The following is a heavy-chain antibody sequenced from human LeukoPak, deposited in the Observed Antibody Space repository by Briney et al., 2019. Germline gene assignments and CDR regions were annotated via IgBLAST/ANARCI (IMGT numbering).Heavy chain of an antibody. V-gene: IGHV1-18*01. Sequence: RASVKVSCKASGYTFSNYGITWVRQAPGQGLEWMGWISAYNGNTNHAQKLQGRVTMTTDTSTSTAYMELRSLRSDDTAVYYCARVITQTGIQLWLGEFDYWGQGTLVTVSS. CDR3: ARVITQTGIQLWLGEFDY. CDR2: ISAYNGNT. CDR1: GYTFSNYG. J-gene: IGHJ4*02. D-gene: IGHD5-18*01.